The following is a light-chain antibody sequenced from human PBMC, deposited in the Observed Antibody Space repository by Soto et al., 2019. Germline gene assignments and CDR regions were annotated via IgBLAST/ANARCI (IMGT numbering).Light chain of an antibody. V-gene: IGKV4-1*01. Sequence: DIVMTQSPDSLAVSLGERATINCKSSQSVLYSSNNKNYLAWYQQKPGQPPKLLLYWASTRESGVPDRFSGSRSGTDFTLTISSLQAEDVAVYYCQQYYSTPWTFGQGTKVEIK. CDR3: QQYYSTPWT. CDR1: QSVLYSSNNKNY. J-gene: IGKJ1*01. CDR2: WAS.